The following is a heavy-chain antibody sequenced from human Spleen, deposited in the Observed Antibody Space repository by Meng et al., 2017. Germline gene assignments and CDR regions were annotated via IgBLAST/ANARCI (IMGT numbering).Heavy chain of an antibody. J-gene: IGHJ4*02. D-gene: IGHD3/OR15-3a*01. CDR2: IYSTGET. Sequence: QVQLQESGPGLVKPSGTLSLTCAISGDSISSDNSYWSWIRQSPGRDLEWIGFIYSTGETYYNPSLKSRLTISVDTSKNQFSLKLVSVTAADTAVYYCATSLDFWTGDHSGYWGQGILVTVSS. CDR1: GDSISSDNSY. CDR3: ATSLDFWTGDHSGY. V-gene: IGHV4-30-4*01.